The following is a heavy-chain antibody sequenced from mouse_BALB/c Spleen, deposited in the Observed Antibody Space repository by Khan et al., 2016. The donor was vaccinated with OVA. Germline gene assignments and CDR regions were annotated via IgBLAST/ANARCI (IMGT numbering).Heavy chain of an antibody. CDR2: INPSNGYT. Sequence: QIQLVQSGAELARPGASVKMSCKASGYTFTSYTIHWIKKRPGQGLEWIGYINPSNGYTNYNQKFKDKATLTTDKSSTTAYLQLSSLTSDDSAVYNWGRDGADQRNDGWFAYWGQGTLVTVSA. CDR3: GRDGADQRNDGWFAY. CDR1: GYTFTSYT. J-gene: IGHJ3*01. D-gene: IGHD2-14*01. V-gene: IGHV1-4*01.